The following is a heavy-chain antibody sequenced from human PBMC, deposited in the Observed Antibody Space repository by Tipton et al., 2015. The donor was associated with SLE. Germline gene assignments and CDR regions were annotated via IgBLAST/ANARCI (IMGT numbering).Heavy chain of an antibody. CDR2: IYTSGST. D-gene: IGHD6-13*01. CDR1: GGSISSGSYY. CDR3: ARSAGYGSSWAHFDY. Sequence: TLSLTCTVSGGSISSGSYYWSWIRQPAGKGLEWIGYIYTSGSTNYNPALKSRVTISVDTSKNQFSLKLSSVTAADTAVYYCARSAGYGSSWAHFDYWGQGTLVTVSS. J-gene: IGHJ4*02. V-gene: IGHV4-61*09.